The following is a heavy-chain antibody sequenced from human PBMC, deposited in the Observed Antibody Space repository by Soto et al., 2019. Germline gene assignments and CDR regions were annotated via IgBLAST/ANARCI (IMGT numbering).Heavy chain of an antibody. J-gene: IGHJ3*02. V-gene: IGHV3-30*18. CDR2: ISYDGSNK. Sequence: QVQLVESGGGVVQPGRSLRLSCAASGFTFSSYGMHWVRQAPGKGLEWVAVISYDGSNKYYADSVKGRFTISRDNSKNTLYLQMNSLRAEDTAVYYCAKAHIQTGGAFDIWGQGTMVTVSS. CDR1: GFTFSSYG. CDR3: AKAHIQTGGAFDI.